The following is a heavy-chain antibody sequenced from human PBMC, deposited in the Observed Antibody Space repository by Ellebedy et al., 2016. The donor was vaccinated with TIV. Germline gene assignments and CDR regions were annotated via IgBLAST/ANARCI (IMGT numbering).Heavy chain of an antibody. Sequence: GGSLRLXCAASGFTVSSNYMSWVRQAPGKGLEWVSVIYSGGSTYYADSVKGRFTISRDNSKNTLYLQMNSLRAEDTAVYYCARVRTPERWLQPAYFDYWGQGTLVTVSS. V-gene: IGHV3-66*01. D-gene: IGHD5-24*01. CDR3: ARVRTPERWLQPAYFDY. J-gene: IGHJ4*02. CDR1: GFTVSSNY. CDR2: IYSGGST.